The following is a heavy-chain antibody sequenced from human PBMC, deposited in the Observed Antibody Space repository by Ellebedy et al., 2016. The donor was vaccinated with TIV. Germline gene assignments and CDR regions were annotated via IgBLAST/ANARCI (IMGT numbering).Heavy chain of an antibody. CDR3: ARDRAYYYLDV. CDR1: GFTFSSFW. V-gene: IGHV3-7*01. J-gene: IGHJ6*03. CDR2: IKNDGSDK. Sequence: PGGSLRLSCAASGFTFSSFWLNWVRQAPGKGLDWVANIKNDGSDKYYVDSVKGRFTISRDNAKKTLYLQMNSLRDEDTAVYYCARDRAYYYLDVWGKGTTVTVSS.